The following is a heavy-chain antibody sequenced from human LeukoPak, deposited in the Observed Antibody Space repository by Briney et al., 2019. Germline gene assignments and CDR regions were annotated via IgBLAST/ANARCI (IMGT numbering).Heavy chain of an antibody. CDR1: GFTFSSYS. Sequence: PGGSLRLSCAASGFTFSSYSMNWVRQAPGKGLEWVSSISSSSSYIYYADSVKGRFTISRDNAKNSLYLQMNSLRAEDTAVYYCARSLVCSGGSCYSRDYYYYYMDVWGKGTTVTVSS. CDR3: ARSLVCSGGSCYSRDYYYYYMDV. D-gene: IGHD2-15*01. CDR2: ISSSSSYI. V-gene: IGHV3-21*01. J-gene: IGHJ6*03.